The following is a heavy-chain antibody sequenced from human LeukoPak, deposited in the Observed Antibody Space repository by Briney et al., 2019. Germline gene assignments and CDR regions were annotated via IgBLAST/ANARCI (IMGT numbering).Heavy chain of an antibody. V-gene: IGHV4-59*08. CDR2: IYYSGST. Sequence: SETLSLTCTVSGGSISQYYWSWIRQPPGKGLEWIGYIYYSGSTNYNPSLKSRVTISVDTSKNQFSLKLSSVTAADTAVYYCARHPYDFWSGYYPNWFDPWGQGTLVTVSS. CDR3: ARHPYDFWSGYYPNWFDP. D-gene: IGHD3-3*01. J-gene: IGHJ5*02. CDR1: GGSISQYY.